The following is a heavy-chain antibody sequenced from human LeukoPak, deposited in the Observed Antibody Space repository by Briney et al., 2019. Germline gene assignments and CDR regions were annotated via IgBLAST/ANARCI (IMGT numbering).Heavy chain of an antibody. J-gene: IGHJ4*02. CDR2: IYYSGST. Sequence: SETLSLTCSVSGGSIRIYYGISLRQPPGKGLEWIGYIYYSGSTNYNPSLKSRVTISVDTSKNQFSLKLSSVTAADTAVYYCARQRIAARHFDYRGQGTLVTVSS. CDR3: ARQRIAARHFDY. CDR1: GGSIRIYY. D-gene: IGHD6-6*01. V-gene: IGHV4-59*08.